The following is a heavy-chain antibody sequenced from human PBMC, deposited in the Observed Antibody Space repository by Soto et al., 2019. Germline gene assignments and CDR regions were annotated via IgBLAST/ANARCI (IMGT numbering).Heavy chain of an antibody. J-gene: IGHJ6*03. CDR2: INPSGGST. Sequence: ASVKVSCTASGYTFTSYYMHWVRLAPGQGLEWMGIINPSGGSTSYAQKFQGRVTMTRDTSTSTVYMELSSLRSEDTAVYYCARPYYYGSGSRYYYMDVWGKGTTVTVSS. CDR3: ARPYYYGSGSRYYYMDV. V-gene: IGHV1-46*03. D-gene: IGHD3-10*01. CDR1: GYTFTSYY.